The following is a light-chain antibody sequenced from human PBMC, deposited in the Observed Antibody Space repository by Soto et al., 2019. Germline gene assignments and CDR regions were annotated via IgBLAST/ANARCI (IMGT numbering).Light chain of an antibody. CDR3: SSYTSSSTYV. J-gene: IGLJ1*01. CDR2: EVS. V-gene: IGLV2-14*01. Sequence: QSALTQPASVSGSPGQSITISCTGTSSDVGGYNYVSWYQQHPGKAPKLVIYEVSNRPSGVSNRFSGSKSGNTASLTISGRQAEDAADYYCSSYTSSSTYVFGTGTKVTVL. CDR1: SSDVGGYNY.